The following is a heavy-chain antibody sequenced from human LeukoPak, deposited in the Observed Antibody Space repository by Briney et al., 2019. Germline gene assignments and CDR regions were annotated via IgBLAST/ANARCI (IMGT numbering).Heavy chain of an antibody. D-gene: IGHD3-10*01. CDR2: INTNTGNP. J-gene: IGHJ3*02. V-gene: IGHV7-4-1*02. CDR3: ARDRVLLLWFGELQSDAFDI. Sequence: ASVKVSCKASGYTFTSYAMNWVRQAPGQGLEWMGWINTNTGNPTYAQGFTGRFVFSLDTSVSTAYLQISSLKAEDTAVYYCARDRVLLLWFGELQSDAFDIWGQGTMVTVSS. CDR1: GYTFTSYA.